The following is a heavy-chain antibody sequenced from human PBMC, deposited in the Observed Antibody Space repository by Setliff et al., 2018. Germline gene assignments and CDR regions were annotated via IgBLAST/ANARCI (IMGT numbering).Heavy chain of an antibody. V-gene: IGHV4-61*09. D-gene: IGHD2-15*01. J-gene: IGHJ4*02. CDR2: IYTSWST. CDR3: ARMSGYCSGGSCFGYFDY. Sequence: SETLSLTCTVSDDSISSRHYYWSWIRQPAGKGLEWLGQIYTSWSTNYNPSLKGRATLSIDASKKQFSLKLTSVTAADTAVYYCARMSGYCSGGSCFGYFDYWGQGTLVTVSS. CDR1: DDSISSRHYY.